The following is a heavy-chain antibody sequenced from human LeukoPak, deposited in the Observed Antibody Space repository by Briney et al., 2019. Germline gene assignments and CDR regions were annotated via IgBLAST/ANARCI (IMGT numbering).Heavy chain of an antibody. CDR1: GGSINSYY. D-gene: IGHD3-10*01. Sequence: ASETLSLTCTVSGGSINSYYWSWIRQPPGKGLEWIGRISGSGTITYNPALQSRLSISIDTSKNQFSLKLMSVTAADTAVYYCARDSGTTGEVKFDPWGQGTLVTVSS. CDR3: ARDSGTTGEVKFDP. V-gene: IGHV4-4*07. J-gene: IGHJ5*02. CDR2: ISGSGTI.